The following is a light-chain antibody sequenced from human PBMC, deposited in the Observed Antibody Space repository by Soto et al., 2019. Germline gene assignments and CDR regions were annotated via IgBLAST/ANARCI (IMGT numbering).Light chain of an antibody. CDR3: QQHSNWPPIT. J-gene: IGKJ5*01. CDR2: SAS. Sequence: EVVLTQSPGTLSLSPGERYTLSCMAIQSVSGDYLAWYQQKPGQAPRLLIYSASLKPAGIPDRFSGSGSATDFTLPISSLEPEDAAVYYCQQHSNWPPITFGPGTRLEIK. V-gene: IGKV3D-20*02. CDR1: QSVSGDY.